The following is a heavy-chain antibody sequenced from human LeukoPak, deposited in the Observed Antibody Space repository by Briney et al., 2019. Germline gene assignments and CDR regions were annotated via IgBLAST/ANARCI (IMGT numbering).Heavy chain of an antibody. J-gene: IGHJ5*02. CDR3: ATLGDCSSTSCSTAWFDP. V-gene: IGHV1-24*01. Sequence: ASVKVSCKVSGYTLTELSMHWVRQAPGKGLEWVGGFDPEDGETIYAQKFQGRVTMTEDTSTDTAYMELSSLRSEDTAVYYCATLGDCSSTSCSTAWFDPWGQGTLVTVSS. CDR2: FDPEDGET. D-gene: IGHD2-2*01. CDR1: GYTLTELS.